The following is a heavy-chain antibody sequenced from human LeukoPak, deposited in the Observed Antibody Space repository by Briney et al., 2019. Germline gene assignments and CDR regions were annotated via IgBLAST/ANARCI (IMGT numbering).Heavy chain of an antibody. CDR1: GFTFSSYG. CDR2: IRYDGSNK. V-gene: IGHV3-30*02. Sequence: GGSLRPSCAASGFTFSSYGMHWVRQAPGKGLEWVAFIRYDGSNKYYADSVKGRFTISRDNSKNTLYLQMNSLRAEDTAVYYCAKDPRYYGSGSYYYWGQGTLVTVSS. J-gene: IGHJ4*02. CDR3: AKDPRYYGSGSYYY. D-gene: IGHD3-10*01.